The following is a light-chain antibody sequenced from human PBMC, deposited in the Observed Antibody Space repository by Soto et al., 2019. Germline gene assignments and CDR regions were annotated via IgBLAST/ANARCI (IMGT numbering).Light chain of an antibody. CDR2: DAS. J-gene: IGKJ2*01. CDR1: QSISGW. CDR3: QQHNSYSVNA. Sequence: DIQMTQSPYTLSPSVGERVSITCRASQSISGWLACYQQKPGNAPKLLIYDASGLESGVPSRFSGSGSGTVFSLTISRMQPDDFSTYYCQQHNSYSVNAFGPGTKLEIK. V-gene: IGKV1-5*01.